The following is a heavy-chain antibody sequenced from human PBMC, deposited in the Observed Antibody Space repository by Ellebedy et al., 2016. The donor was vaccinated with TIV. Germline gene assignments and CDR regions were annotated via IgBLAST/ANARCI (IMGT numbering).Heavy chain of an antibody. Sequence: GESLKISCAASRFTFSAYAMSWVRQAPGKGLEWVAVINDSGYTNYAESVKGRFTISRDNSKDTLYLQMNSLRAEDTAVYYCARRPSSYYYFDYWGQGTLVIVSS. CDR2: INDSGYT. CDR1: RFTFSAYA. CDR3: ARRPSSYYYFDY. V-gene: IGHV3-23*01. D-gene: IGHD2-15*01. J-gene: IGHJ4*02.